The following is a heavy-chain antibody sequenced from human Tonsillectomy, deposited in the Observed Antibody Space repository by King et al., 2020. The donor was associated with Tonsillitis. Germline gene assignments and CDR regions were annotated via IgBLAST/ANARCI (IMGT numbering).Heavy chain of an antibody. J-gene: IGHJ3*02. CDR1: GFTFSSYS. V-gene: IGHV3-21*06. Sequence: VQLVESGGGLVKPGGSLRLSCAASGFTFSSYSINWVRQAPGKGLEWVSSISGSSSYIYYADSVKGRFTISRDNAKNLLYLQMNSLRAEDTAVYYCARSRQYGSSGYYWGDDAFDIWGQGTMVTVSS. D-gene: IGHD3-22*01. CDR3: ARSRQYGSSGYYWGDDAFDI. CDR2: ISGSSSYI.